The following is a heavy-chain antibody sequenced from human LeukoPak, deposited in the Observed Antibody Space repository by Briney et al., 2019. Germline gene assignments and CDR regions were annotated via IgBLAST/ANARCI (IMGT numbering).Heavy chain of an antibody. CDR3: ARVDGNWVSRPFDL. Sequence: PGGSLRLSCAASGFTFSSYWMHWVRQAPGKGLEWVANIKQDGSEKYYVDSVKGRSTISRDNAKNSLYLQMNSLRSDDTALYYCARVDGNWVSRPFDLWGQGTMVTVSS. D-gene: IGHD1-1*01. CDR2: IKQDGSEK. V-gene: IGHV3-7*03. CDR1: GFTFSSYW. J-gene: IGHJ3*01.